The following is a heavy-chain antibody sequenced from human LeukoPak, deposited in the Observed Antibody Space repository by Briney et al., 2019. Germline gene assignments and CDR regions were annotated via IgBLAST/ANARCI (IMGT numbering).Heavy chain of an antibody. J-gene: IGHJ4*02. Sequence: ASVKVSCKASGYSFTSYDIYWVRQATGQGREWMGWMNPNSGNRGYALKFQGRVTMTMNTSITTAYMELSGLRSDDTAVYYCARCSVGGRKRNDFWGQGTLVTVSS. CDR1: GYSFTSYD. D-gene: IGHD2-15*01. CDR3: ARCSVGGRKRNDF. CDR2: MNPNSGNR. V-gene: IGHV1-8*01.